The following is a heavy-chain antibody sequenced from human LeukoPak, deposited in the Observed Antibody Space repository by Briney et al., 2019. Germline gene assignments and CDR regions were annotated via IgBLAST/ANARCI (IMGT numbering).Heavy chain of an antibody. CDR3: ARDPSGYFNY. V-gene: IGHV4-61*01. D-gene: IGHD3-22*01. J-gene: IGHJ4*02. Sequence: SETLSPTCTVSGGSVSSGNYYWSWIRQPPGKGLDWIGYIYYSGSTNYNPSLKSRVTISVDTSKNQFSLRLSSVTAADTAVYYCARDPSGYFNYWGQGTLATVSS. CDR2: IYYSGST. CDR1: GGSVSSGNYY.